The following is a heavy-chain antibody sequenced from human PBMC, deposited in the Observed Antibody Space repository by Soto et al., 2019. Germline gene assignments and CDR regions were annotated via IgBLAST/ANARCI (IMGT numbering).Heavy chain of an antibody. CDR2: ISYDGDNK. CDR1: GFTFRNYA. J-gene: IGHJ6*02. D-gene: IGHD3-16*01. Sequence: QVQLVESGGGVVQPGRSLTLSCEASGFTFRNYAMHWVRQAPGKGLEWVATISYDGDNKYYTDSVKGPFTISRDNSKNPLYLQMNSLRPEDTAVYYCARPWGQLSTYYYGMDTWGQGTTVTVSS. V-gene: IGHV3-30-3*01. CDR3: ARPWGQLSTYYYGMDT.